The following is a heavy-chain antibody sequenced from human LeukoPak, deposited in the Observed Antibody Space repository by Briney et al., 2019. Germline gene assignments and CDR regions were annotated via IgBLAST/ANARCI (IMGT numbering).Heavy chain of an antibody. CDR1: GFTFSDYY. J-gene: IGHJ5*02. CDR2: ISSSSSYT. V-gene: IGHV3-11*06. Sequence: GGTLRISCAASGFTFSDYYMSWIRQAPGKGLEWVSYISSSSSYTNYADSVKGRFTISRDNAKNSLYLQMNSLRAEDTAVYYCARRGIAAGNFFEPWGHGTLVTVSS. D-gene: IGHD6-13*01. CDR3: ARRGIAAGNFFEP.